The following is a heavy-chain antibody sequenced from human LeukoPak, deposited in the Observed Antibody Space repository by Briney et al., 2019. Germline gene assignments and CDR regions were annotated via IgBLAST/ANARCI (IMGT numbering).Heavy chain of an antibody. V-gene: IGHV3-23*01. Sequence: GGSLRLSCAASGFTFSSYAMSWVRQAPGEGLEWVSDICASGGATYFADSVKGRFTISRDNSKNTLYLQMNSLRVEDTAVYYCAKVSQQQLVPAYYYSYSMDVWGQGTTVTVSS. J-gene: IGHJ6*02. CDR1: GFTFSSYA. CDR3: AKVSQQQLVPAYYYSYSMDV. CDR2: ICASGGAT. D-gene: IGHD6-13*01.